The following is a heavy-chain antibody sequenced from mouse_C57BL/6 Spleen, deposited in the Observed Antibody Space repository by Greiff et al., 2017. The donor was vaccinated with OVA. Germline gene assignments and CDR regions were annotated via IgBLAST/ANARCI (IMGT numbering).Heavy chain of an antibody. CDR1: GYTFTSYW. J-gene: IGHJ1*03. V-gene: IGHV1-69*01. Sequence: QVQLKQPGAELVMPGASVKLSCKASGYTFTSYWMHWVKQRPGQGLEWIGEIDPSDSYTNYNQKFKGKSTLTVDKSSSTAYMQLSSLTSEDSAVYYCARSIYGSSYGYFDVWGTGTTVTVSS. D-gene: IGHD1-1*01. CDR3: ARSIYGSSYGYFDV. CDR2: IDPSDSYT.